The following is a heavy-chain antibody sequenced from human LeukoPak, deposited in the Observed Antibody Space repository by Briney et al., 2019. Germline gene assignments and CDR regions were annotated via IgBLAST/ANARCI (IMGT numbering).Heavy chain of an antibody. J-gene: IGHJ4*02. CDR1: GASFSDFY. Sequence: SETLSLTCAVYGASFSDFYWSWIRQPPGKGLEWIGEINHSGSTNYNPSLKSRVTISVDTSKNQFSLKLSSVTAADTAVYYCARCGVLRYFDWLLTNLYFDYWGQGTLVTVSS. CDR2: INHSGST. D-gene: IGHD3-9*01. V-gene: IGHV4-34*01. CDR3: ARCGVLRYFDWLLTNLYFDY.